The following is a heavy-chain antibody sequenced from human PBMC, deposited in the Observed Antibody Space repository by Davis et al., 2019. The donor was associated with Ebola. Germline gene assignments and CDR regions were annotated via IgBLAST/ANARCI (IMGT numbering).Heavy chain of an antibody. V-gene: IGHV4-34*01. CDR2: INHSGST. Sequence: MPSETLSLTCAVHGASLSGYYWSWIRQPPGKGLEWIGEINHSGSTYYNPSLKSRVTLSVDTSKNQFSLKLSSVTAADTAVYYCARGLVFGVVTLYYYGKDVWGQGATVTVSS. CDR1: GASLSGYY. J-gene: IGHJ6*02. CDR3: ARGLVFGVVTLYYYGKDV. D-gene: IGHD3-3*01.